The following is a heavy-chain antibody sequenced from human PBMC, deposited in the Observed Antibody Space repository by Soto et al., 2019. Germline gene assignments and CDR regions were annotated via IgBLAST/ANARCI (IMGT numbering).Heavy chain of an antibody. CDR1: GGSISSYY. CDR2: IYYSGST. CDR3: ARGYYIVVVPAARRGKDYYYYGMDV. J-gene: IGHJ6*02. V-gene: IGHV4-59*12. Sequence: SETLSLTCTVSGGSISSYYWSWIRQPPGKGLEWIGYIYYSGSTKYNPSLKSRVTISVDTSKNQFSLKLSSVTAADTAVYYCARGYYIVVVPAARRGKDYYYYGMDVWGQGTTVTVSS. D-gene: IGHD2-2*01.